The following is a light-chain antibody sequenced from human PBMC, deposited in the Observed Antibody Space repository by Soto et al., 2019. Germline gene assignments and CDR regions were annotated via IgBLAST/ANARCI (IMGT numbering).Light chain of an antibody. J-gene: IGKJ4*01. CDR2: DTF. Sequence: EIVMTQSPATLSVSPGERATLSCRASQSVSNNLAWYQQKPGQAPRLLIYDTFTRATGIPGRFRGSGSGTEFTLTISSLQSEDFAVYYCKQYNNWPPLTFGGGTKVEIK. V-gene: IGKV3-15*01. CDR1: QSVSNN. CDR3: KQYNNWPPLT.